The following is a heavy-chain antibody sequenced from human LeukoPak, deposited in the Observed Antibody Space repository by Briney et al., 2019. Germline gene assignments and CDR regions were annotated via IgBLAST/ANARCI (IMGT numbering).Heavy chain of an antibody. J-gene: IGHJ6*02. CDR3: ARDQPWSGSFRRYYYGMDV. V-gene: IGHV4-39*07. CDR2: IYYSGST. CDR1: GGSISSSSYY. Sequence: SETLSLTCTVSGGSISSSSYYWGWIRQPPGKGLEWIGSIYYSGSTYYNPSLKSRVTISVDTSKNQFSLKLSSVTAADTAVYYCARDQPWSGSFRRYYYGMDVWGQGTTVTVSS. D-gene: IGHD1-26*01.